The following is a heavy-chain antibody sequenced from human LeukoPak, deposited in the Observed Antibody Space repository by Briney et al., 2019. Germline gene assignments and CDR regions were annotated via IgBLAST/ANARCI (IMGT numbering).Heavy chain of an antibody. J-gene: IGHJ5*02. Sequence: PSQTLSLTCTVSGGSISSGSYYWSWIRQPAGKGLEWIGRIYTSGSTNYNPSLKSRVTISVDTSKNQFSLKLSSVTAADTAVYYCSSCSGGSCLSGFDPWGQGTLLTVSS. D-gene: IGHD2-15*01. V-gene: IGHV4-61*02. CDR1: GGSISSGSYY. CDR3: SSCSGGSCLSGFDP. CDR2: IYTSGST.